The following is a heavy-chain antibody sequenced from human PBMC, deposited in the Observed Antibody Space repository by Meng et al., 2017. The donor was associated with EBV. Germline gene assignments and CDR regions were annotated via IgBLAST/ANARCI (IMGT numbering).Heavy chain of an antibody. D-gene: IGHD6-13*01. V-gene: IGHV4-39*01. CDR1: GGSISSSSYY. CDR3: ARHVLFIAAAGTGWFDP. J-gene: IGHJ5*02. Sequence: QLQLQESGPGLVKPSXTLSLTCXVSGGSISSSSYYWGWIRPPPGKGLEWIGSIYYSGSTYYNPSLKSRVTISVDTSKNQFSLKLSSVTAADTAVYYCARHVLFIAAAGTGWFDPGGQGTLVTVSS. CDR2: IYYSGST.